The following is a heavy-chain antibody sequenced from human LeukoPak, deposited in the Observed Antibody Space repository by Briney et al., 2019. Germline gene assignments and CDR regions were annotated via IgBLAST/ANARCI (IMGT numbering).Heavy chain of an antibody. Sequence: ASVKVSCKASGYTFTGYYMHWVRQAPGQGLEWMGWINPNSGGTNYAQKFQGRVTMTRDTSISTAYMELSRLRSDDTAVYYCARDRWAYDSVSDAFDIWGQGTMVTVSS. V-gene: IGHV1-2*02. D-gene: IGHD3-3*01. CDR2: INPNSGGT. CDR3: ARDRWAYDSVSDAFDI. CDR1: GYTFTGYY. J-gene: IGHJ3*02.